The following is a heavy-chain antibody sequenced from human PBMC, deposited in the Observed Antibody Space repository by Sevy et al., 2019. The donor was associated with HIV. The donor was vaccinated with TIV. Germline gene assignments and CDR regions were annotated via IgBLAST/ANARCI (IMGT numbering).Heavy chain of an antibody. CDR1: GFTFSSYG. CDR2: IWYDGSNK. CDR3: AKDRSYGSGSSNAHFDY. Sequence: GGSLRLSCAASGFTFSSYGMHWVRQAPGKGLEWVAVIWYDGSNKYYADSVKGRFTISRDNSKNTLYLQMNSLRAEDTAVYYCAKDRSYGSGSSNAHFDYWGQGTLVTVSS. J-gene: IGHJ4*02. V-gene: IGHV3-33*06. D-gene: IGHD3-10*01.